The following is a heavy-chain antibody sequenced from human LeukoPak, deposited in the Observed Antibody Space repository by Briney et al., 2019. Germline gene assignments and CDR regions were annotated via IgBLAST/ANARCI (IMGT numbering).Heavy chain of an antibody. CDR3: VRDWDHFDFDS. Sequence: GGSLRLSWAASGFTFSSYWMSWVRQAPGKGLEWVANIKQDGSEKYYVDSVKGRFTISRDNAKNSLYLQMNSLRAEDTALFYCVRDWDHFDFDSWGQGTLVTVSS. V-gene: IGHV3-7*01. J-gene: IGHJ5*01. D-gene: IGHD1-26*01. CDR1: GFTFSSYW. CDR2: IKQDGSEK.